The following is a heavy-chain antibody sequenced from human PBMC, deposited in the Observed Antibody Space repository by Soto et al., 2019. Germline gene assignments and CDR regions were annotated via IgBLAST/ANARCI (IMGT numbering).Heavy chain of an antibody. V-gene: IGHV1-46*03. CDR3: ARRSRLDYDYYYYYMDV. CDR1: GYTFTSYY. CDR2: INPSGGST. D-gene: IGHD4-17*01. J-gene: IGHJ6*03. Sequence: GASVKVCCKASGYTFTSYYMHWVRQAPGQGLEWMGIINPSGGSTSYAQKFQGRVTMTRDTSTSTVYMELSSLRSEDTAVYYCARRSRLDYDYYYYYMDVWGKGTTVTVSS.